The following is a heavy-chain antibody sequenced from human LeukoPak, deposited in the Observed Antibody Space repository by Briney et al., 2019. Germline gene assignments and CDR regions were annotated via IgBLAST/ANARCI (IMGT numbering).Heavy chain of an antibody. CDR2: IYYSGST. CDR3: ARDYQGGYGDKTVDY. J-gene: IGHJ4*02. D-gene: IGHD5-18*01. Sequence: PSETLSLTCAVYGGSFSNYYWSWVRQPPGKGLEWIGSIYYSGSTYYNPSLKSRVTISVDTSKNQFSLKLSSVTAADTAVYYCARDYQGGYGDKTVDYWGQGTLVTASS. CDR1: GGSFSNYY. V-gene: IGHV4-34*01.